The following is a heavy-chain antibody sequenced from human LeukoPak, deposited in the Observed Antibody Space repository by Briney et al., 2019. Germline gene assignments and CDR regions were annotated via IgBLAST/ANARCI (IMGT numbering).Heavy chain of an antibody. D-gene: IGHD1-26*01. CDR2: ISSSSSYI. CDR1: GFTFSSYS. Sequence: GGSLRLSCAASGFTFSSYSMNWVRQAPGKGLEWVSSISSSSSYIYYADSVKGRFTISRDNAKNSLYLQMNSLRAEDTAVYYCARISQRCGSYYLCAFDIWGQGTMVTVSS. V-gene: IGHV3-21*01. CDR3: ARISQRCGSYYLCAFDI. J-gene: IGHJ3*02.